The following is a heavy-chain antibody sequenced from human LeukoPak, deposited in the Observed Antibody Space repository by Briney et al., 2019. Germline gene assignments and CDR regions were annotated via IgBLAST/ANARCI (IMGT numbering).Heavy chain of an antibody. CDR2: IKQDGSEK. D-gene: IGHD3-22*01. Sequence: GGSLRLSCAASGFTFSSYWMSWVRQAPGKGLEWVANIKQDGSEKYYVDSVKGRSTISRDNAKNSLYLQMNSLRAEDTAVYYCARDIHYYDSSDSDSDIWGQGTMVTVSS. CDR3: ARDIHYYDSSDSDSDI. V-gene: IGHV3-7*01. J-gene: IGHJ3*02. CDR1: GFTFSSYW.